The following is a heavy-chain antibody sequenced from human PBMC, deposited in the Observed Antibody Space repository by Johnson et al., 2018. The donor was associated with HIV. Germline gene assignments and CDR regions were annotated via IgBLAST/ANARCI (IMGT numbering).Heavy chain of an antibody. CDR1: GFIFSTYG. CDR2: IWCDGSNK. J-gene: IGHJ3*02. V-gene: IGHV3-30*19. CDR3: ARDIMITFGGNAFDI. D-gene: IGHD3-16*01. Sequence: QVQLVESGGGVVQPGRSVRLYCAASGFIFSTYGMHWVRQAPGKGLEWVAGIWCDGSNKYYADSVKGRFTISRDNSKNTLYLQMISLRAEDTAVYYCARDIMITFGGNAFDIWGQGTMVTVSS.